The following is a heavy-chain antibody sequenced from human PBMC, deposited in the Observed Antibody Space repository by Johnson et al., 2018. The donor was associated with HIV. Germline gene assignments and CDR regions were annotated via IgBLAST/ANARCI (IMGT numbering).Heavy chain of an antibody. CDR3: TGGRDLRAFDI. D-gene: IGHD2-21*02. V-gene: IGHV3-49*03. CDR1: GFTFGDYA. CDR2: IRSKAYGETT. Sequence: VQLVESGGDLVQPGRSLRLSCSTSGFTFGDYAMSWFRQAPTKGLEWVSFIRSKAYGETTEYAAAVKGRFTISRDDSKSITFLQMYSLKTEDTGVYYCTGGRDLRAFDIWGQGTMVTVSS. J-gene: IGHJ3*02.